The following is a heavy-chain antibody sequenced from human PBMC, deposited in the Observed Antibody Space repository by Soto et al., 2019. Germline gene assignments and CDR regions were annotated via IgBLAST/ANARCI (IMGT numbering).Heavy chain of an antibody. CDR3: VRDRALDSSGHWFDT. J-gene: IGHJ5*02. V-gene: IGHV4-31*03. Sequence: TLSLTCTVSGRSVSSGGYYWTWIRQHPGRGLEWIGYIYHIGSPYYNPSLESRVTISLDTSKNQFSLNLTSVTAADTATYYCVRDRALDSSGHWFDTWGQGTLVTVSS. D-gene: IGHD6-19*01. CDR1: GRSVSSGGYY. CDR2: IYHIGSP.